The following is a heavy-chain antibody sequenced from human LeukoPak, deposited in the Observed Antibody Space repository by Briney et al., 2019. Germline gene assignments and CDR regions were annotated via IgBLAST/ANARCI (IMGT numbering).Heavy chain of an antibody. D-gene: IGHD5-24*01. CDR1: GGSIRNGNSY. CDR3: AREQRWLQSLDY. V-gene: IGHV4-61*02. Sequence: SQTLSLTCTVSGGSIRNGNSYWNWIRQPAGKGLEWIGRIHTSGTTNHNPSLKSRVTISVDTSKNQFSLNLNSVTAADTAVYYCAREQRWLQSLDYWGQGNLVTVSS. J-gene: IGHJ4*02. CDR2: IHTSGTT.